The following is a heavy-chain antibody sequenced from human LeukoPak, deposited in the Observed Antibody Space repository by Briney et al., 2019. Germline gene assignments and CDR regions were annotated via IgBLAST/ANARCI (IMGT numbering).Heavy chain of an antibody. CDR2: IYSGGST. V-gene: IGHV3-66*01. CDR1: GFTFSSYE. D-gene: IGHD6-6*01. Sequence: PGGSLRLSCAASGFTFSSYEMNWVRQAPGKGLEWVSIIYSGGSTYYADSVKGRFTISRDNAKNSLYLQMNSLRAEDTAVYYCARGDYFSSSHFDYWGQGTLVTVSS. J-gene: IGHJ4*02. CDR3: ARGDYFSSSHFDY.